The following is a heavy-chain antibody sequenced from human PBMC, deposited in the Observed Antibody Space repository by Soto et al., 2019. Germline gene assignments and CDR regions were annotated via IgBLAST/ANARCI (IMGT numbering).Heavy chain of an antibody. CDR2: ISYDGSNK. J-gene: IGHJ4*02. CDR3: AKGGYSYGSYFDY. CDR1: GFTFSSYG. D-gene: IGHD5-18*01. Sequence: QVQLVESGGGVVQPGRSLRLSCAASGFTFSSYGMHWVRRAPGKGLEWVAVISYDGSNKYYADSVKGRFTISRDNSKNTLYLQMNSLRAEDTAVYYCAKGGYSYGSYFDYWGQGTLVTVSS. V-gene: IGHV3-30*18.